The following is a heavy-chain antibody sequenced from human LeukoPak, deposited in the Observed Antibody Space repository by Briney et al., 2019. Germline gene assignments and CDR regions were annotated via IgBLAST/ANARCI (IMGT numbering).Heavy chain of an antibody. D-gene: IGHD5-18*01. J-gene: IGHJ4*02. CDR3: ARTGYSYGQRVDY. V-gene: IGHV4-39*01. CDR2: IYDSGST. CDR1: GGSIRSSYYY. Sequence: SETLSLTCTVSGGSIRSSYYYWGWIRQPPGKGLEWIGRIYDSGSTCDNPSRKSRVTISVDTTKNQFSLKLNSVTAAATAVYYCARTGYSYGQRVDYWGQGILVTVSS.